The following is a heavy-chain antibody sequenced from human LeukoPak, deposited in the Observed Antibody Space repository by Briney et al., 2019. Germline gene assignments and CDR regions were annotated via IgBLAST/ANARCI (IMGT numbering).Heavy chain of an antibody. CDR2: INHRGST. D-gene: IGHD3-22*01. Sequence: SETLSLTCAVYGGTFSGYYWSWIRQPPGKGLEWIGEINHRGSTNYNPSLKSRVTISVDTSKNQFSLKLSSVTAADTAVYYCARIGVVTGSLGSWGQGTLVTVSS. V-gene: IGHV4-34*01. CDR1: GGTFSGYY. J-gene: IGHJ4*02. CDR3: ARIGVVTGSLGS.